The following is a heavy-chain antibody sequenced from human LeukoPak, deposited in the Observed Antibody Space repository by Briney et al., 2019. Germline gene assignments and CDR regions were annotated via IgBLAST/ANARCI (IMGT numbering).Heavy chain of an antibody. Sequence: SVKVSCKASGYTFIGNYIHWVRQAPGQGLEWMGRIIPILGIANYAQKFQGRVTITADKSTSTAYMELSSLRSEDTAVYYCARVDTAMVIDYWGQGTLVTVSS. D-gene: IGHD5-18*01. J-gene: IGHJ4*02. CDR3: ARVDTAMVIDY. V-gene: IGHV1-69*02. CDR1: GYTFIGNY. CDR2: IIPILGIA.